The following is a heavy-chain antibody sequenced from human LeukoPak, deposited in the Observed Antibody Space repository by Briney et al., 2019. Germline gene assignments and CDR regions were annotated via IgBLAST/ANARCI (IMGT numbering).Heavy chain of an antibody. CDR1: GYSISSGYY. Sequence: SETLSLTCTVSGYSISSGYYWGWIRQPPGKGLEWIGSIYHSGSTYYNPSLKSRVTISVDTSKNQFSLKLSSVTAADTAVYYCARGPGYYYDSSGYGYFDLWGRGTLVTVSS. D-gene: IGHD3-22*01. V-gene: IGHV4-38-2*02. J-gene: IGHJ2*01. CDR3: ARGPGYYYDSSGYGYFDL. CDR2: IYHSGST.